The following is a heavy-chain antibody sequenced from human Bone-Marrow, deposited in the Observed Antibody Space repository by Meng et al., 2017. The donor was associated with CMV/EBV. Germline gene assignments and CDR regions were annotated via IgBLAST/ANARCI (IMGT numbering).Heavy chain of an antibody. D-gene: IGHD2-2*01. J-gene: IGHJ4*02. CDR1: GFRFTRSA. CDR2: IVLGSGET. Sequence: SVKVSCKASGFRFTRSAVQWVRQARGQGLEWIGWIVLGSGETNYAQKFQERVTISRDVSTNTAYMELSSLRSEDTAVYYCAADRHCISPECSPYNFDQWGQGTLVTVSS. CDR3: AADRHCISPECSPYNFDQ. V-gene: IGHV1-58*01.